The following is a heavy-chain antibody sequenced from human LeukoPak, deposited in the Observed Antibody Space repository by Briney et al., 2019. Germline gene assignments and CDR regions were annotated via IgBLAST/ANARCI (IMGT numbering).Heavy chain of an antibody. V-gene: IGHV1-18*01. CDR1: GGTFSSYA. Sequence: ASVKVSCKASGGTFSSYAISWVRQAPGQGLEWMGWISAYNGNTNYAQKLQGRVTMTTDTSTSTAYMELRSLRSDDTAVYYCAILNGYYFDAFDIWGQGTMVTVSS. D-gene: IGHD3-9*01. CDR2: ISAYNGNT. CDR3: AILNGYYFDAFDI. J-gene: IGHJ3*02.